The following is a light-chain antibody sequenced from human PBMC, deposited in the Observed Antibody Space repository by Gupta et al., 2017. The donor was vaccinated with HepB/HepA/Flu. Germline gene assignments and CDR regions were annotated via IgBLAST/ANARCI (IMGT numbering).Light chain of an antibody. V-gene: IGLV1-40*01. J-gene: IGLJ2*01. CDR1: SSNIGAGSD. Sequence: SVLTQPPSVSGAPGQRDTISCTGSSSNIGAGSDVHWYQQLPGTAPKLLIYRNSNRPSGVPDRFSGSKSGTSASLAITGLQAEDEADYYCQSYDSSFVLLGGGTKLTVL. CDR2: RNS. CDR3: QSYDSSFVL.